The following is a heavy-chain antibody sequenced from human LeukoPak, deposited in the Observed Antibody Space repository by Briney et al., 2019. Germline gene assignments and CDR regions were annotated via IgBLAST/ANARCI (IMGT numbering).Heavy chain of an antibody. D-gene: IGHD1-26*01. J-gene: IGHJ4*02. V-gene: IGHV1-2*02. CDR2: INPNSGAT. CDR1: GYTFTGCF. Sequence: ASVKVSCKASGYTFTGCFMHWVRQAPGQGLEWVGWINPNSGATDYAQKFQGRVTMTRGTSINTAYMELSSLRSDDTAMYYCARDRAGYSHSLIDYWGQGTLVTVSS. CDR3: ARDRAGYSHSLIDY.